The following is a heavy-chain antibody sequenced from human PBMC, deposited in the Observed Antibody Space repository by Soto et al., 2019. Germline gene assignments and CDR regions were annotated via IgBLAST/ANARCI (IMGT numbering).Heavy chain of an antibody. V-gene: IGHV3-64*01. Sequence: GGSLRLSCAASGFTFSRYSMHWVRQAPGRGLEYVSAINTNGGSTYYANSVKGRFTISRDNSKNTLFLHMGSLRAEDMAVYYCASYLDPWGQGTLVTVSA. CDR3: ASYLDP. D-gene: IGHD3-16*02. CDR1: GFTFSRYS. J-gene: IGHJ5*02. CDR2: INTNGGST.